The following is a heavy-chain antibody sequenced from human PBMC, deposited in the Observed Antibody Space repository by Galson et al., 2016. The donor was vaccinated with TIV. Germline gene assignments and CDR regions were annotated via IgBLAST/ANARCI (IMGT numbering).Heavy chain of an antibody. D-gene: IGHD4-23*01. J-gene: IGHJ3*02. V-gene: IGHV3-23*01. CDR1: GFTFSNYA. CDR3: AKRRNYGGDSFEN. Sequence: SLRLSCAASGFTFSNYAMHWVRQAPGKGLEWVSGISGSGGIAYFADSVKGRFTISRDNSMNTLYLQLNSLRAEDTAVYYRAKRRNYGGDSFENWGQGTMVTVSS. CDR2: ISGSGGIA.